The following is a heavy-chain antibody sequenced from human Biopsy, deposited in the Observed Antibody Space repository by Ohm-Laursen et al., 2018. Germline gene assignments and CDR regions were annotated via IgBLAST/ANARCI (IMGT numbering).Heavy chain of an antibody. J-gene: IGHJ6*02. CDR1: GFSVSSYD. CDR3: ARDSSRRAREGGMDV. D-gene: IGHD6-6*01. V-gene: IGHV3-21*01. CDR2: ISETSSHI. Sequence: SLRLSCAASGFSVSSYDMNWVRQAPGKGLKWISYISETSSHIYDADSVRGRFTVARDIAKNSLYLQLNSLRVEDTAVYYCARDSSRRAREGGMDVWGQGTTVTV.